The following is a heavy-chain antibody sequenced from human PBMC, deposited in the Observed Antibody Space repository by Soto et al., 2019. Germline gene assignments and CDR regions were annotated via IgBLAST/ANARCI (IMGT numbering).Heavy chain of an antibody. CDR2: ISTHNGNT. D-gene: IGHD3-3*01. CDR1: VFTSSG. Sequence: VASVKVSCKASVFTSSGISWVRQAPGQRLEWMGWISTHNGNTIYAQKFQGRVIMTMDTSTTTVYMELRSLRPDDTAVYLCAREGILGLFDAYDLWGRGTMVTVSS. V-gene: IGHV1-18*04. CDR3: AREGILGLFDAYDL. J-gene: IGHJ3*01.